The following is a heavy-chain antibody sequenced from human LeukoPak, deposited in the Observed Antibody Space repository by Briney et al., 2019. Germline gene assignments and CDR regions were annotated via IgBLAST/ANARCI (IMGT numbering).Heavy chain of an antibody. CDR2: INPNSGGT. CDR3: ARIETITMVRGVINDY. J-gene: IGHJ4*02. V-gene: IGHV1-2*02. CDR1: GYTFISYG. D-gene: IGHD3-10*01. Sequence: ASVKVSCKASGYTFISYGISWVRQAPGQGLEWMGWINPNSGGTNYAQKFQGRVTMTRDTSISTAYMELSRLRSDDTAVYYCARIETITMVRGVINDYWGQGTLVTVSS.